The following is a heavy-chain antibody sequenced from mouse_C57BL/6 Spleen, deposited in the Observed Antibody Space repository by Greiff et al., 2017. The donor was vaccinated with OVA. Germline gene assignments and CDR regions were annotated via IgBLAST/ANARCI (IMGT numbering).Heavy chain of an antibody. J-gene: IGHJ4*01. CDR1: GYTFTSYW. V-gene: IGHV1-55*01. Sequence: VQLQQPGAELVKPGASVKMSCKASGYTFTSYWITWVKQRPGQGLEWIGDIYPGSGSTNYNEKFKSKATLTVDTSSRTAYMQLSSLTSEDSAVYYCARADVSSGDYAMDYWGQGTSVTVSS. CDR2: IYPGSGST. CDR3: ARADVSSGDYAMDY. D-gene: IGHD1-1*01.